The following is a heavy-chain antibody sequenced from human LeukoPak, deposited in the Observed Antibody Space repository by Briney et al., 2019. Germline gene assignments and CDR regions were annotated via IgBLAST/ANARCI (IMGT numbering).Heavy chain of an antibody. V-gene: IGHV4-30-4*01. CDR3: ARDYVVVVAAGETVNWFDP. CDR1: GGSISSGDYY. D-gene: IGHD2-15*01. Sequence: KPSQTLSLTCTVSGGSISSGDYYWSWIRQPPGKGLEWIGYIYYSGSTYYNPSLKSRVTISVDTSKNQFSLKLSSVTAADTAVYYCARDYVVVVAAGETVNWFDPWGQGTLVTVSS. CDR2: IYYSGST. J-gene: IGHJ5*02.